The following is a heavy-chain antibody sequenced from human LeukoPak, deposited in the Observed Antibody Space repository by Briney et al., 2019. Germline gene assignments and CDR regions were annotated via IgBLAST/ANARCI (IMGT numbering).Heavy chain of an antibody. CDR3: AKDGSMPWGYYMDV. D-gene: IGHD2/OR15-2a*01. Sequence: GGSLRLSCAASGFTFSSYWMHWVRQAPGKGLVWVSRINSDGSTTSYADSVKGRFTISRDNAKNTLYLQMNSLRAEDTAVYYCAKDGSMPWGYYMDVWGKGTTVTISS. V-gene: IGHV3-74*01. J-gene: IGHJ6*03. CDR2: INSDGSTT. CDR1: GFTFSSYW.